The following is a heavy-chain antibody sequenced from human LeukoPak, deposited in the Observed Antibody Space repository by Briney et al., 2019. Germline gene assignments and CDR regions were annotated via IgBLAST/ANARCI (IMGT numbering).Heavy chain of an antibody. V-gene: IGHV1-2*04. Sequence: ASVKVSCKASEYTCTGYYMHWVRQAPGQGLEWMGWINPNSGGTNYAQKFQGWVTMTRDTSISTAYVELSRLRSDDTAVYYCARGVAVAARYYFDYWGQGTLVTVSS. CDR1: EYTCTGYY. CDR2: INPNSGGT. J-gene: IGHJ4*02. D-gene: IGHD6-19*01. CDR3: ARGVAVAARYYFDY.